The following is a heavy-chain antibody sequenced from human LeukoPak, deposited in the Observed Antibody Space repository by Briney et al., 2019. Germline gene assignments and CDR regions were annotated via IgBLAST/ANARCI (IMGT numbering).Heavy chain of an antibody. Sequence: PSETLSLTCTVSGGSISSYYWSWIRQPPGKGLEWIGYIYYSGSTNYNPSLKSRVTISVDTSKNQFSLKLSSVTAADTAVYYCAKDKTRELRYFDWLLDDYWGQGTLVTVSS. D-gene: IGHD3-9*01. CDR2: IYYSGST. J-gene: IGHJ4*02. CDR1: GGSISSYY. V-gene: IGHV4-59*01. CDR3: AKDKTRELRYFDWLLDDY.